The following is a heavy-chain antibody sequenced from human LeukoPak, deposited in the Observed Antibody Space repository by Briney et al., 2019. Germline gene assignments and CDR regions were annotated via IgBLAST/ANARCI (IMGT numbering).Heavy chain of an antibody. CDR3: AIDPGAVTTLSNWFDP. Sequence: GGSLRLSCAASGFTVSDKYMSWVRQAPGRGLEWVSSISSSSSYIYYADSVKGRFTISRDNAKNSLYLQMNSLRAEVTAVYYCAIDPGAVTTLSNWFDPWGQGTLVTVSS. CDR1: GFTVSDKY. D-gene: IGHD4-17*01. CDR2: ISSSSSYI. J-gene: IGHJ5*02. V-gene: IGHV3-21*01.